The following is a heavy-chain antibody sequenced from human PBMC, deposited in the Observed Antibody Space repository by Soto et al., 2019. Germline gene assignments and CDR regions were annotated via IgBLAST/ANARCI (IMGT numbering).Heavy chain of an antibody. V-gene: IGHV1-18*01. D-gene: IGHD1-1*01. CDR1: GYTFTSYG. CDR3: ARGRYGDY. Sequence: QVHLVQSGAEVKKPVASVKVSCKCSGYTFTSYGITWVRQAPGQGLEWMGWISAHNGNTNYAQKLQGRVTVTRDTSTRPAYMELRSLRSDDTAVYYCARGRYGDYWGQGALVTVSS. J-gene: IGHJ4*02. CDR2: ISAHNGNT.